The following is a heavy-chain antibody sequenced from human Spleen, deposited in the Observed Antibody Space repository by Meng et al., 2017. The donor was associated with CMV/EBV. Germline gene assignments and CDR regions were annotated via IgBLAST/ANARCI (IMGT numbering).Heavy chain of an antibody. CDR1: GFTFSSYS. Sequence: GESLKISCAASGFTFSSYSMNWVRRAPGKGLEWVSSITGSSSYIYYADSVKGRFTISRDNAKNALYLQMNSLRAEDTAVYYCARPQESPRVWGQGTTVTVSS. J-gene: IGHJ6*02. D-gene: IGHD3-10*01. V-gene: IGHV3-21*01. CDR2: ITGSSSYI. CDR3: ARPQESPRV.